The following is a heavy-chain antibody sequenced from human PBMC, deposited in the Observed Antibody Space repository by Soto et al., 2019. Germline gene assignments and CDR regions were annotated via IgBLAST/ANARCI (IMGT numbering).Heavy chain of an antibody. Sequence: SETLSLTCSVSGGSISSTGYYWVWIRLPPXKGLEWIGSIYNSRSTYHNPSLKSRVTISVDTSKNLFSLRLSSVTAADTAVYYCARARTTMTMSFSSRGGNWFDPWGQRTLVTVSS. CDR2: IYNSRST. J-gene: IGHJ5*02. CDR1: GGSISSTGYY. CDR3: ARARTTMTMSFSSRGGNWFDP. V-gene: IGHV4-39*01. D-gene: IGHD3-22*01.